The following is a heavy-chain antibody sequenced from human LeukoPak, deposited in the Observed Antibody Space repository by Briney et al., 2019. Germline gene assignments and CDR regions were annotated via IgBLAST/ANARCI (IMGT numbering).Heavy chain of an antibody. D-gene: IGHD6-13*01. J-gene: IGHJ6*03. V-gene: IGHV3-20*04. CDR2: INWNGGST. CDR3: ARDRGTAAGIFINYYYMDV. Sequence: GGSLRLSCAASGFTFDDYGMSWVRQAPGKGLEWVSGINWNGGSTGCADSVKGRFTISRDNAKNSLYLQMNSLRAEDTALYYCARDRGTAAGIFINYYYMDVWGKGTTVTISS. CDR1: GFTFDDYG.